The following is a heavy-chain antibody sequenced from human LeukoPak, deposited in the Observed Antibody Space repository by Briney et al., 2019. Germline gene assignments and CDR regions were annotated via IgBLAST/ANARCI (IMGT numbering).Heavy chain of an antibody. CDR2: ISGSGGST. J-gene: IGHJ5*02. Sequence: PGGSLRLSCAASGFTFSTFAMHWVRLSPGKGLEWVSAISGSGGSTYYADSVKGRFTISRDNSKNTLYLQMNSLRAEDTAVYYCAKDRETWNWFDPWGQGTLVTVSS. V-gene: IGHV3-23*01. CDR1: GFTFSTFA. CDR3: AKDRETWNWFDP. D-gene: IGHD1-26*01.